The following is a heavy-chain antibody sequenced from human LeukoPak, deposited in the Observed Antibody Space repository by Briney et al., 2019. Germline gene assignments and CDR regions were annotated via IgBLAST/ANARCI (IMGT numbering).Heavy chain of an antibody. V-gene: IGHV3-33*01. Sequence: GGSLRLSCVGSGFEESGFNFRNSGMHWVRQAPGKGLEWVAVIWYDGSNKYYADSVKGRFTISRDNSKNTLYLQMNSLRAEDTAVYYCATSRWDYGDYVFDYWGQGTLVTVSS. D-gene: IGHD4-17*01. CDR2: IWYDGSNK. CDR1: GFEESGFNFRNSG. J-gene: IGHJ4*02. CDR3: ATSRWDYGDYVFDY.